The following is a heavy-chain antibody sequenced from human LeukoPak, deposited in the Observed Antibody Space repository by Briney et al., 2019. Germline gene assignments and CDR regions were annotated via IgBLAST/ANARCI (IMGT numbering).Heavy chain of an antibody. CDR3: ARVYLERMTAGYFDH. V-gene: IGHV3-7*04. Sequence: GGSLRLSCAASGFTLSSYWMSWVRQAPGKGLEWVANIKQDGSEKYYVHSVKGRFTISRDNSKSTLYLQMNSLRDDDSAAYFCARVYLERMTAGYFDHWGQGTQVTVSS. J-gene: IGHJ4*02. CDR1: GFTLSSYW. CDR2: IKQDGSEK. D-gene: IGHD3-3*01.